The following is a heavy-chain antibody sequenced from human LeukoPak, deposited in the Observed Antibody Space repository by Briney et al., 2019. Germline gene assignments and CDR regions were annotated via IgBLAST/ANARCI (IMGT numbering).Heavy chain of an antibody. CDR3: ARIAGYSSGRQDY. CDR1: GFTFSSYA. V-gene: IGHV3-30-3*01. D-gene: IGHD6-19*01. Sequence: PGGSLRPSCAASGFTFSSYAMHWVRQAPGKGLEWVAVISYDGSNKYYADSVKGRFTISRDNSKNTLYLQMNSLRAEDTAVYYCARIAGYSSGRQDYWGQGTLVTVSS. CDR2: ISYDGSNK. J-gene: IGHJ4*02.